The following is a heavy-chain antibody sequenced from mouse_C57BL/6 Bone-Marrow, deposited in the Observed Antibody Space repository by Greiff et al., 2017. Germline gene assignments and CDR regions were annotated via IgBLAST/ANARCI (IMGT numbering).Heavy chain of an antibody. CDR2: IDPSDCYT. CDR3: ARGDY. Sequence: QVPLQQPGAELVKPGASVKLSCPASCFTFTSSWMQLVKQRPGQGLAWIGEIDPSDCYTNYYQKFKGKATLTVDTSSSTAYMQLSSLTSEDSAVYYCARGDYWGQGTSVTVSS. V-gene: IGHV1-50*01. CDR1: CFTFTSSW. J-gene: IGHJ4*01.